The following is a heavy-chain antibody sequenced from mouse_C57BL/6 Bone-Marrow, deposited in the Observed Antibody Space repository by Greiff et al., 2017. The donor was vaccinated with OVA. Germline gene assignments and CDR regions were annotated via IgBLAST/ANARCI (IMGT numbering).Heavy chain of an antibody. J-gene: IGHJ4*01. CDR2: ISSGGDYI. Sequence: LLNPLWSLKLSCAASVFTFSSYAMSWVRQTPEKRLEWVAYISSGGDYIYYADTVKGRFTISRDNARNTLYLQMSSLKSEDTAMYYCTRLLDAMDYWGQGTSVTVSS. CDR3: TRLLDAMDY. D-gene: IGHD2-1*01. CDR1: VFTFSSYA. V-gene: IGHV5-9-1*02.